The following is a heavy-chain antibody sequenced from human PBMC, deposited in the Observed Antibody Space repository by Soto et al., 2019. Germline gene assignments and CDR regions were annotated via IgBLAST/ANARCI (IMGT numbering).Heavy chain of an antibody. Sequence: QVQLVQSGAEVKKPGSSVKVSCKASGGTFSTYTVSWVRQAPGQGLEWMGGIIPIFRTANYAQKFQGRVTVTADESTRTAYMALSRLRSEDTAVYYCARRYCISTSCHYYGMDVWGQGTTVTVSS. V-gene: IGHV1-69*12. CDR1: GGTFSTYT. CDR2: IIPIFRTA. CDR3: ARRYCISTSCHYYGMDV. D-gene: IGHD2-2*01. J-gene: IGHJ6*02.